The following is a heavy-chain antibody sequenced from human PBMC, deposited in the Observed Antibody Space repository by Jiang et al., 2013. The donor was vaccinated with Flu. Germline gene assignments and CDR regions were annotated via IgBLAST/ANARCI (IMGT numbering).Heavy chain of an antibody. CDR3: AKARWFGELSELFAY. V-gene: IGHV4-34*01. CDR2: INHSGST. D-gene: IGHD3-10*01. Sequence: LLKPSETLSLTCAVYGGSFSDYYWSWIRQPPGKGLEWIGEINHSGSTNYDPSLKSRVTISVDTSKNQFSLKLSSVTAADTAVYYCAKARWFGELSELFAYWGQGTLVTVSS. CDR1: GGSFSDYY. J-gene: IGHJ4*02.